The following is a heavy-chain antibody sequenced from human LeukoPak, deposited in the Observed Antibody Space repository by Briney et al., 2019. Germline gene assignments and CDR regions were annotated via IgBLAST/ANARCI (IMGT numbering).Heavy chain of an antibody. CDR3: ARDKGYCSSSSCYAYFDY. CDR2: IYYSGST. V-gene: IGHV4-59*01. Sequence: SETLSLTCTVSGGSISSYYWNWMRQPPGKGLEWIGYIYYSGSTNYNPSLKSRVTISEDTSKNQFSLKVTSVTAADTAVYYCARDKGYCSSSSCYAYFDYWGQGTLVTVSS. CDR1: GGSISSYY. J-gene: IGHJ4*02. D-gene: IGHD2-2*01.